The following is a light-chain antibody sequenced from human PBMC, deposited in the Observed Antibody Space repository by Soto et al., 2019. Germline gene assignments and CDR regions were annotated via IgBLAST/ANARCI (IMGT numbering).Light chain of an antibody. CDR3: QVWFSSRDQVV. Sequence: SYELTQPPSVSVAPGQTARITCGGNDIGSKSVHWYQQKPGQAPELVAYEDSDRPPGIPERFSGSNSGNTATLTISRVEAGDEADFYCQVWFSSRDQVVFGGGTKVTVL. CDR2: EDS. J-gene: IGLJ2*01. CDR1: DIGSKS. V-gene: IGLV3-21*02.